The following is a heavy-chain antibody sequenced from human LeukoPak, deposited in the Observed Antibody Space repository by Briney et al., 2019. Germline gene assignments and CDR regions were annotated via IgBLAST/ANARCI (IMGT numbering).Heavy chain of an antibody. J-gene: IGHJ4*02. CDR3: AKGDSSSWYGGADY. Sequence: GGSLRLPCAASGFTFSNYARSWVRQAPGKGLEWVSTIIVSGGSPYYADSVKGRFTISIDNSKNTLYLQMNSLRAEDTAVYYCAKGDSSSWYGGADYWGQGTLVTVSS. CDR1: GFTFSNYA. CDR2: IIVSGGSP. V-gene: IGHV3-23*01. D-gene: IGHD6-13*01.